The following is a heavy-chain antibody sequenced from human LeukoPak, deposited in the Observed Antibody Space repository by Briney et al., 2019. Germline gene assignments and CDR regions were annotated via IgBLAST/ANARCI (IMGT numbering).Heavy chain of an antibody. V-gene: IGHV1-2*02. D-gene: IGHD3-10*01. CDR2: INPNSGGT. Sequence: ASVKVSCKASGYTFTGYYMHWVRQAPGQGLEWMGWINPNSGGTNYAQKFQGRVTMTRDTSISTAYMELSSLRSDDTAVYYCARDPYGSSLIFIFDYWGQGTLVTVSS. CDR3: ARDPYGSSLIFIFDY. J-gene: IGHJ4*02. CDR1: GYTFTGYY.